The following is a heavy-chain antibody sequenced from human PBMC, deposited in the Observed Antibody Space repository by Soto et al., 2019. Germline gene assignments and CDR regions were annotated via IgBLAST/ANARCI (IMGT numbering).Heavy chain of an antibody. J-gene: IGHJ6*02. CDR1: GYTFSYLG. CDR2: ISGYNGNT. CDR3: ARDKGYGFGWSSSSGMDV. Sequence: ASVKVSCKASGYTFSYLGLSWVRQSPGQGLEWMGWISGYNGNTNSAERFQGRVTMTTDTSTSTAYMEVRSLTSDDTAVYYCARDKGYGFGWSSSSGMDVWGQGTTVTVSS. V-gene: IGHV1-18*01. D-gene: IGHD5-18*01.